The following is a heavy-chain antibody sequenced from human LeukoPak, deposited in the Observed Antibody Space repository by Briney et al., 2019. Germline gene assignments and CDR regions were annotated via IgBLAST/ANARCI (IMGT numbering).Heavy chain of an antibody. Sequence: PGGSLRLSCAASGFTFDDYAMHWVRQAPGKGLEWVSGISWNSGSIGYADSVKGRFTISRDNAKNSLYLQMNSLRAEDTAVYYCARQRGYGKPRPSDYWGQGTLVTVSS. D-gene: IGHD2-15*01. CDR2: ISWNSGSI. V-gene: IGHV3-9*01. J-gene: IGHJ4*02. CDR3: ARQRGYGKPRPSDY. CDR1: GFTFDDYA.